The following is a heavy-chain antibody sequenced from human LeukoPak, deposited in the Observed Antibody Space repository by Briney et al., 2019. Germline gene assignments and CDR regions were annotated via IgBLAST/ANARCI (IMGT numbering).Heavy chain of an antibody. CDR1: GYTFTGYY. D-gene: IGHD5-12*01. V-gene: IGHV1-2*02. CDR2: INPNSGGT. J-gene: IGHJ4*02. CDR3: ARDGLRLVGIDY. Sequence: ASVKVSCKASGYTFTGYYMHWVRQAPGQGLEWMGWINPNSGGTNYAQKFQGRVTMTRDTSISTAYMELRSLRSDDTAVYYCARDGLRLVGIDYWGQGTLVTVSS.